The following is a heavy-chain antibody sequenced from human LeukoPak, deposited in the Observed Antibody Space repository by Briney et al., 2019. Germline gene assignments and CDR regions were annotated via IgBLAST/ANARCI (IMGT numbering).Heavy chain of an antibody. D-gene: IGHD2-2*01. CDR3: ARGYEGYDY. V-gene: IGHV1-2*02. Sequence: ASVKVSCKASGYTFSFYYMHWVRQAPGEGLEWMGWLQPKSGGTNYAQNFQGRVTMTWDTSISTAYMELKRLRSDDTAVYYCARGYEGYDYWGQGTLVTVSS. CDR2: LQPKSGGT. J-gene: IGHJ4*02. CDR1: GYTFSFYY.